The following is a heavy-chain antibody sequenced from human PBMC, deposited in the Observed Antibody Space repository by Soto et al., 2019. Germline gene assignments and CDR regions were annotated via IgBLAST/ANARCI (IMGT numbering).Heavy chain of an antibody. D-gene: IGHD6-6*01. J-gene: IGHJ4*02. CDR3: ARGEAYSSSSHIDY. CDR2: INSISSYI. CDR1: GFTFSSYS. V-gene: IGHV3-21*01. Sequence: GSLRLYCAASGFTFSSYSMNWVRQAPGKGLEWVSSINSISSYIYYADSVMGRFTISRDNAKNSLYLQMNSLRAEDTAVYYCARGEAYSSSSHIDYWGQGILVNVSS.